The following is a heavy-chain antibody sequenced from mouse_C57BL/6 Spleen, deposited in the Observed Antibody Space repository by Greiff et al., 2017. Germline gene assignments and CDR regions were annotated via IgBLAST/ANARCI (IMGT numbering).Heavy chain of an antibody. CDR3: ARSGIYYGNYTFAY. D-gene: IGHD2-1*01. CDR2: IDPSDSYT. CDR1: GYTFTSYW. V-gene: IGHV1-69*01. J-gene: IGHJ3*01. Sequence: QVQLQQPGAELVMPGASVKLSCKASGYTFTSYWMHWVKQRPGQGLEWIGEIDPSDSYTNYNQKFKGKSTLTVDKSSSTAYMQLSSLTSEDSAVYYCARSGIYYGNYTFAYWGQGTLVTVSA.